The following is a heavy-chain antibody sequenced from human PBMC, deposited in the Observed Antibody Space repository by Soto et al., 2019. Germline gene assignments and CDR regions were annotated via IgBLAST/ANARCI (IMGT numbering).Heavy chain of an antibody. Sequence: GGSLRLSCSASGFTFSRHAMHWVRQAKGKGLEWVVDISYEGRTTHYSNSVRGRFTISSDKSKISLHLQMSSLRTEDTALYYCGRGRASTTFYALDVWGQGTTVTVSS. CDR3: GRGRASTTFYALDV. V-gene: IGHV3-30*04. CDR1: GFTFSRHA. J-gene: IGHJ6*02. CDR2: ISYEGRTT. D-gene: IGHD2-2*01.